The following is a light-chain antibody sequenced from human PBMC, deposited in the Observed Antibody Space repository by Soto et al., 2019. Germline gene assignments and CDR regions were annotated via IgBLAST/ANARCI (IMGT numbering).Light chain of an antibody. CDR1: PSLSSSY. Sequence: ETVLTQSPGTLSLSSGEKATLSCRASPSLSSSYLAWYQQKPGQAPRLVIYGASSRAAGIPDRFSGIGSGTDFTLTISRLEPEDFAVYYCQQYVRSPITFGQGTRLEIK. CDR3: QQYVRSPIT. J-gene: IGKJ5*01. V-gene: IGKV3-20*01. CDR2: GAS.